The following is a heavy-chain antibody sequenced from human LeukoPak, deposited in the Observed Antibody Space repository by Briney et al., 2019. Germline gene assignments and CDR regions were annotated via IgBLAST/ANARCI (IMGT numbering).Heavy chain of an antibody. D-gene: IGHD4-17*01. Sequence: ETLSLTCAVYGGSFSGYYWSWIRQPPGKGLEWIGEINHSGSTNYNPSLKSRVTISVDTSKNQFSLKLSSVTAADTAVYYCARGRVTTVTSGCFDLWGRGTLVTVSS. CDR3: ARGRVTTVTSGCFDL. V-gene: IGHV4-34*01. J-gene: IGHJ2*01. CDR1: GGSFSGYY. CDR2: INHSGST.